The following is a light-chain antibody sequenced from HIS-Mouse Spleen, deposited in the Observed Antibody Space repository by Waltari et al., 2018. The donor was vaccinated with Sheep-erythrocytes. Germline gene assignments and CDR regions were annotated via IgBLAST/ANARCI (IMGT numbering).Light chain of an antibody. CDR2: DVS. CDR3: CSYAGSYNHV. J-gene: IGLJ1*01. CDR1: SSHVAGYNH. V-gene: IGLV2-11*01. Sequence: QSALTQPRSVSGSPGQSVTISCTGTSSHVAGYNHVSWYQQHPGKAPKLMIYDVSKRPSGVPDRFSGSKSGNTASLTISGLQAEDEADYYCCSYAGSYNHVFATGTKVTVL.